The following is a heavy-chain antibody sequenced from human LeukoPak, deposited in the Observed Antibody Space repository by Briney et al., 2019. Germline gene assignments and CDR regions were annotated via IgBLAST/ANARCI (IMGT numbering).Heavy chain of an antibody. D-gene: IGHD5-24*01. CDR2: INPGGDNT. Sequence: GASVKVSCKASGYTFTNYYIHWVRQAPGQGLEWMGLINPGGDNTNYAQNFQGRVTMTRDTSASTVYMELSSLRSEDTAIYYCARIRDAYNDAYDIWGQGTVVTVPS. CDR1: GYTFTNYY. V-gene: IGHV1-46*01. CDR3: ARIRDAYNDAYDI. J-gene: IGHJ3*02.